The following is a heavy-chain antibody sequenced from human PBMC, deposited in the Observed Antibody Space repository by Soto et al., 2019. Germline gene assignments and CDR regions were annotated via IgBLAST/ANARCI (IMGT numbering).Heavy chain of an antibody. J-gene: IGHJ4*02. Sequence: EVQLVESGGGLVQPGGSLRLSCAASGFTVSSNYMSWVRQAPGKGLEWVSVIYSGGSTYYADSVKGRFTISRDNSKNTLYLQMNSLRAEDTAVYYCARLIAVARPDYWGQGTLVTVSS. CDR1: GFTVSSNY. CDR2: IYSGGST. V-gene: IGHV3-66*04. CDR3: ARLIAVARPDY. D-gene: IGHD6-19*01.